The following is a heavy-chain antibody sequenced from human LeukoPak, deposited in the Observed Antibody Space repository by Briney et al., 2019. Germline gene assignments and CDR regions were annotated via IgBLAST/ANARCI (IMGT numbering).Heavy chain of an antibody. V-gene: IGHV4-34*01. Sequence: SETLSLTCAVYGGSFSGYYWSWIRQPPGKGLEWIGEINHNGSTNYNPCLKSRVTISVDTSKNQFSLKLSSVTAADTAVYYCARERNFGGQYYYYYMDVWGKGTTVTVSS. D-gene: IGHD3-3*01. CDR1: GGSFSGYY. J-gene: IGHJ6*03. CDR2: INHNGST. CDR3: ARERNFGGQYYYYYMDV.